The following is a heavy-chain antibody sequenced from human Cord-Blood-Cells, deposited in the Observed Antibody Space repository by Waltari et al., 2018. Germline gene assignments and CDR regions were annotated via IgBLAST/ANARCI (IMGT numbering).Heavy chain of an antibody. V-gene: IGHV3-21*01. CDR3: ARGRRSGSYWYFDL. J-gene: IGHJ2*01. CDR1: GFTFSSYS. CDR2: ISSSSSYI. Sequence: EVQLVESGGGLVKPGGSLRLSCAASGFTFSSYSMNWVRQAPGKGMEGVSSISSSSSYIYYADSVKGRFTISRDNAKNSLYLQMNSLRAEDTAVYYCARGRRSGSYWYFDLWGRGTLVTVSS. D-gene: IGHD1-26*01.